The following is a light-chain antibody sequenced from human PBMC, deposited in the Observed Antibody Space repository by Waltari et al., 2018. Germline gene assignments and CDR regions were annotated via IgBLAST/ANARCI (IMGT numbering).Light chain of an antibody. V-gene: IGKV1-8*01. CDR3: QQYYDYPRT. J-gene: IGKJ1*01. CDR1: QAIGSY. CDR2: AAS. Sequence: AIRMTQSPSSFSASTGDRVTIPCRASQAIGSYLAWYRQKPGRVPKLLISAASTLQRGVPSRFTGSGSGTDFTLTINCLQSEDFATYYCQQYYDYPRTFGQGTKVEVK.